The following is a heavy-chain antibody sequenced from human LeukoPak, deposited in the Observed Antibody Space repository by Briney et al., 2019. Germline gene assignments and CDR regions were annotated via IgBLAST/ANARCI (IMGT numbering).Heavy chain of an antibody. V-gene: IGHV1-18*01. Sequence: ASVKVSCKASGYTFTSYGISWVRQAPGQGLEWMGWISAYSGNTNYAQKLQGRVTMTTDTSTSTAYMELRSLRSDDTAVYYCARRVAASDYYYYYYMDVWGKGTTVTVSS. CDR3: ARRVAASDYYYYYYMDV. J-gene: IGHJ6*03. CDR1: GYTFTSYG. CDR2: ISAYSGNT. D-gene: IGHD2-15*01.